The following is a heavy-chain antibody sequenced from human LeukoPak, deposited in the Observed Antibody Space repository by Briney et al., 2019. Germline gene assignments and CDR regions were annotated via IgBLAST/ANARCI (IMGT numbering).Heavy chain of an antibody. CDR3: ARASLVRHNWFDP. V-gene: IGHV4-61*08. CDR1: GGSISSGGYY. D-gene: IGHD3-10*01. CDR2: IYYSGST. Sequence: SETLSLTCTVSGGSISSGGYYWSWIRQPPGKGLEWIGYIYYSGSTNYNPSLKSRVTISVDTSKNQFSLKLSSVTAADTAVYYCARASLVRHNWFDPWGQGTLVTVSS. J-gene: IGHJ5*02.